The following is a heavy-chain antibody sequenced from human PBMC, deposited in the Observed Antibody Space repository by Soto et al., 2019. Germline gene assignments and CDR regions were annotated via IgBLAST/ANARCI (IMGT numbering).Heavy chain of an antibody. Sequence: QVQLVQSGAEVKKPGSSVKVSCKASGGTFSSYAISWVRQAPGQGLEWMGGIIPIFGTANYAQKFQGRVTITADESTSTAYMELSSLRSEDTAVYYCARTDIVVVVASYYYYGMDVWGQGTTVPVSS. CDR3: ARTDIVVVVASYYYYGMDV. CDR1: GGTFSSYA. D-gene: IGHD2-15*01. V-gene: IGHV1-69*01. J-gene: IGHJ6*02. CDR2: IIPIFGTA.